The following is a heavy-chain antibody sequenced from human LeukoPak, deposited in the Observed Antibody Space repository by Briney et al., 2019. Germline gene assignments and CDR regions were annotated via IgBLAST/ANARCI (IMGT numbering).Heavy chain of an antibody. D-gene: IGHD2-15*01. CDR2: IRYDGSNE. V-gene: IGHV3-30*02. CDR3: AKVMPPGRIRFYSYYMDV. CDR1: GFTFSSYS. Sequence: GGSLRLSCAASGFTFSSYSMNWVRQAPGKGLEWVAFIRYDGSNEYYADSVKGRFTISRDKSKNTLSLQMNGLRVEDTAVYYCAKVMPPGRIRFYSYYMDVWGKGTTVSVS. J-gene: IGHJ6*03.